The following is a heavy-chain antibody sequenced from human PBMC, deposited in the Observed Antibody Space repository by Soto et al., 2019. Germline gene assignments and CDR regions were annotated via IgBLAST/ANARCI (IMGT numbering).Heavy chain of an antibody. CDR1: GFTFKYYA. D-gene: IGHD2-8*01. CDR2: ISGSGDKT. J-gene: IGHJ1*01. V-gene: IGHV3-23*01. CDR3: ARESKWYGGQYFQD. Sequence: EVQLLQSGGGLAQPGTSLRLSCAASGFTFKYYAMTWVRQAPGKGLEWVSTISGSGDKTDYADSVKGRFRVSRDNSKDTLYLQMDSLRADDTGLYFCARESKWYGGQYFQDWGQGTLVTVSS.